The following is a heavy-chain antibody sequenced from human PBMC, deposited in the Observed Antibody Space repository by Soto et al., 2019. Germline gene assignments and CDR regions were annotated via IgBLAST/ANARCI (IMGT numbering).Heavy chain of an antibody. J-gene: IGHJ4*02. CDR3: AHEKSVRGTDPFDY. CDR2: INWDDGK. D-gene: IGHD1-1*01. V-gene: IGHV2-5*02. CDR1: GFSFTTRGVA. Sequence: QITLKESGPTLVRPTQTLTLTCTFSGFSFTTRGVAVGWIRQPPGKAPQWLALINWDDGKWYTPSLRSRPTIIKHTTKNHVFLTMTNMDPTDTCTYFCAHEKSVRGTDPFDYWGQGTLVTVSS.